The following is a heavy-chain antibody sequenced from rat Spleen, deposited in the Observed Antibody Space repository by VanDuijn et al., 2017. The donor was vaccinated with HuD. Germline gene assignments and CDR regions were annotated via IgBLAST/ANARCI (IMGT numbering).Heavy chain of an antibody. Sequence: EVHLVESGGGLVQPGRSLKLSCAASGFTFSDYNLAWVRQTPKKGLEWVATITYDGGGTYYRDSVKGRFTISRDNAKSTLYLQMDSLRSEDTATYYCSRPSYGYPFAYWGQGTLVTVSS. D-gene: IGHD1-7*01. CDR2: ITYDGGGT. J-gene: IGHJ3*01. CDR3: SRPSYGYPFAY. CDR1: GFTFSDYN. V-gene: IGHV5-7*01.